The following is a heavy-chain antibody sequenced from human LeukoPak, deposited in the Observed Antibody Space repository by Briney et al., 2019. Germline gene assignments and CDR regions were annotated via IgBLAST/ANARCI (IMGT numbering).Heavy chain of an antibody. CDR1: GFTFSDYY. D-gene: IGHD6-19*01. Sequence: GGSLRLSCAASGFTFSDYYMTWIRQAPGKGLEWVSYISSGGSTINYADSVKGRFTISRDNAKNSLYLQMNSLRAEDTAVYYCARDLGYSSGPNYWGQGTRVTVSS. V-gene: IGHV3-11*04. J-gene: IGHJ4*02. CDR3: ARDLGYSSGPNY. CDR2: ISSGGSTI.